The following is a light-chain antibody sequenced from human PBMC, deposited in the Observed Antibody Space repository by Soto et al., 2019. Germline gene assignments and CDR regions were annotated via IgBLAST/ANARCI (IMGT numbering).Light chain of an antibody. J-gene: IGKJ1*01. CDR2: TAS. V-gene: IGKV1-39*01. Sequence: DIQMTQSPSSLSASVGDRVTITCRASQSISSYLNWYQQIPGKAPKLLIYTASSLQSGVPSRFSGSGSGTDFTLTISSLQPEDFATYYCQQSYSTWTFGQGTKVEIK. CDR1: QSISSY. CDR3: QQSYSTWT.